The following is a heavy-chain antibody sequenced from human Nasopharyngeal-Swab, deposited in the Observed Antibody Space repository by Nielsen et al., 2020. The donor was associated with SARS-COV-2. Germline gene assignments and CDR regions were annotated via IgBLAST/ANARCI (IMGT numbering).Heavy chain of an antibody. V-gene: IGHV3-23*01. Sequence: GESLKISCAASGFTFRSYAISWVRQAPGKGLEWVSVISGSDHTTYYADSVKGRFTISRDNSKNTVNLQMSSLRAEDTAVYYCARAETGYSYGYPFDYWGQGTLVTVSS. CDR3: ARAETGYSYGYPFDY. J-gene: IGHJ4*02. CDR1: GFTFRSYA. CDR2: ISGSDHTT. D-gene: IGHD5-18*01.